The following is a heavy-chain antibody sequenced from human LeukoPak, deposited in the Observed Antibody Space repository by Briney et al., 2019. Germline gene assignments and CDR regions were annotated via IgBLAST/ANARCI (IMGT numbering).Heavy chain of an antibody. D-gene: IGHD3-10*01. CDR2: IYWDDDK. J-gene: IGHJ4*02. Sequence: SGPTLVKPTQTLTLTCTFSGFSLSTSGVGVGWIRQPPGKALEWLALIYWDDDKRYSPSLKSRLTITKDTSKNQVVRTMTNMDPVDTATYYCAHRPGVRGLLNYFDYWGQGTLVTVSS. CDR1: GFSLSTSGVG. CDR3: AHRPGVRGLLNYFDY. V-gene: IGHV2-5*02.